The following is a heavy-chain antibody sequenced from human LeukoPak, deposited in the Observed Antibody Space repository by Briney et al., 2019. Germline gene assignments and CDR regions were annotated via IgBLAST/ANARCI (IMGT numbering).Heavy chain of an antibody. D-gene: IGHD6-6*01. V-gene: IGHV4-4*07. J-gene: IGHJ4*02. CDR3: AREGSMTARPFVSIDY. CDR1: GGSIRSYY. CDR2: IHTSGST. Sequence: PSETLSLTCTVSGGSIRSYYWSWIRQPAGEGLEWIGRIHTSGSTDYNPSLKCRVTMSVDTSKNQFSLKPRSVTAADTAVYYCAREGSMTARPFVSIDYWGQGTLVTVSA.